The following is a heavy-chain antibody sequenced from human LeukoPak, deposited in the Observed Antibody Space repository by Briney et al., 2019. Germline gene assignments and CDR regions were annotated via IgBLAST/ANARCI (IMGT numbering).Heavy chain of an antibody. Sequence: KSGGSLRLSCRGSGLSFSSYSMNWVRHAPGRGLEWVSSISRSSGYIYYPDSVRGRFTVSRDNAKNSLYLQMNSLRADDTAVYYCTKDLSSRLSLWDYWGQGTLVTVSS. CDR3: TKDLSSRLSLWDY. V-gene: IGHV3-21*01. D-gene: IGHD6-13*01. CDR1: GLSFSSYS. CDR2: ISRSSGYI. J-gene: IGHJ4*02.